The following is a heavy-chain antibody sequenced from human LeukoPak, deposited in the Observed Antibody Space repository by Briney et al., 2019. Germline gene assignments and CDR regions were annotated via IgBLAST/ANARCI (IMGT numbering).Heavy chain of an antibody. CDR3: ARGGRIAAAGTPFDAFDI. D-gene: IGHD6-13*01. CDR1: GFAFGSEA. Sequence: GGSLRLSCAVSGFAFGSEAMSWVRQSPAKGLEWVASISPGGGTTYYADYVKGRFTISRDNSKNTLYRQMNSLRAEDTAVYYCARGGRIAAAGTPFDAFDIWGQGTMVTVSS. CDR2: ISPGGGTT. J-gene: IGHJ3*02. V-gene: IGHV3-23*01.